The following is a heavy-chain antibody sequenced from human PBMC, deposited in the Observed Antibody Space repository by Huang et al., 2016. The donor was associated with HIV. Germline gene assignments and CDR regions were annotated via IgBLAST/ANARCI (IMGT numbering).Heavy chain of an antibody. J-gene: IGHJ6*02. CDR3: AAGVVPAADYYYYSGMDV. V-gene: IGHV1-2*02. Sequence: QVQLVQSGAEVKKPGASVKVSCKASGYTFTGYYMHWVRQAPGQGLEWMGWINPNNGGKNYAQKFQGRGTRTRDTSIRTGYMELSRLRADDTAVYYCAAGVVPAADYYYYSGMDVWGQGTTVTVSS. D-gene: IGHD2-2*01. CDR1: GYTFTGYY. CDR2: INPNNGGK.